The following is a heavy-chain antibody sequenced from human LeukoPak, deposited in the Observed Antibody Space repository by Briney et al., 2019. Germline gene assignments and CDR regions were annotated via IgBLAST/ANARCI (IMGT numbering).Heavy chain of an antibody. J-gene: IGHJ4*02. CDR2: ISSSSSYI. CDR3: ARESGFLEGDY. CDR1: GITLSNYG. V-gene: IGHV3-21*01. Sequence: GSLRLSCAVSGITLSNYGMSWVRQAPGKGLEWVSSISSSSSYIYYADSVKGRFTISRDNAKNSLYLQMNSLRAEDTAVYYCARESGFLEGDYWGQGTLVTVSS. D-gene: IGHD3-3*01.